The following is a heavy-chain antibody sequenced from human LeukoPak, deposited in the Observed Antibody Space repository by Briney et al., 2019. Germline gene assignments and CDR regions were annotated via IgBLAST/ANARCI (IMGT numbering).Heavy chain of an antibody. J-gene: IGHJ5*02. CDR1: GFTFSSYA. Sequence: GGSLRLSCAASGFTFSSYAMPWVRQAPGKGLEWVAVISYDGSNKYYADSVKGRFTISRDNSKNTLYLQMNSLRAEDTAVYYCARGDYDYGDYVDYNWFDPWGQGTLVTVSS. D-gene: IGHD4-17*01. V-gene: IGHV3-30-3*01. CDR2: ISYDGSNK. CDR3: ARGDYDYGDYVDYNWFDP.